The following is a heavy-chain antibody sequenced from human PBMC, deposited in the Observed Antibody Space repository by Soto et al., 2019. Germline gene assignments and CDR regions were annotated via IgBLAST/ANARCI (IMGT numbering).Heavy chain of an antibody. D-gene: IGHD2-2*01. V-gene: IGHV3-33*01. J-gene: IGHJ5*02. CDR2: IWYDGSNK. Sequence: ESGGGVVQPGRSLRLSCAASGFTFSSYGMHWVRQAPGKGLEWVAVIWYDGSNKYYADSVKGRFTISRDNSKNTLYLQMNSLRAEDTAVYYCAREGYCSSTSCAYNWFDPWGQGTLVTVSS. CDR1: GFTFSSYG. CDR3: AREGYCSSTSCAYNWFDP.